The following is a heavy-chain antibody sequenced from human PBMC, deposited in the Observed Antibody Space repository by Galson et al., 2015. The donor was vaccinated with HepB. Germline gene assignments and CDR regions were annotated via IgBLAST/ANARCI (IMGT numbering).Heavy chain of an antibody. CDR3: VRGPPRVAMDYYYYGMDV. CDR2: ISYDGSKK. J-gene: IGHJ6*01. D-gene: IGHD2-8*01. CDR1: EFTFSNYA. Sequence: SLRLSCAASEFTFSNYAFHWVRQAPGKALEWVAHISYDGSKKSYGDFVKGRFTISRDDSENTVYLQMNSLRVEDSSLYYCVRGPPRVAMDYYYYGMDVWGPGTTVTVSS. V-gene: IGHV3-30*03.